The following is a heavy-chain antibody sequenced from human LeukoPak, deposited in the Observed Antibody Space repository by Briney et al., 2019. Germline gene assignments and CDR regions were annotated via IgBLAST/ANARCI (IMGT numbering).Heavy chain of an antibody. Sequence: GGSLRLSCAASGFTFSSYWMHWVRQAPGKGLVWVSRINTDGSSTSYAASVKGRFTVSRDNSKNTLYLQMNGLRPEDTALYYCAKDRDGGNFFFDYWGQGTLATVSS. D-gene: IGHD4-23*01. CDR2: INTDGSST. J-gene: IGHJ4*02. V-gene: IGHV3-74*01. CDR3: AKDRDGGNFFFDY. CDR1: GFTFSSYW.